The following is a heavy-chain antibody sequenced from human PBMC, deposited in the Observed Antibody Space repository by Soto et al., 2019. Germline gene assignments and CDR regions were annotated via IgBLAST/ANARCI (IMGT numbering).Heavy chain of an antibody. CDR3: ARGAWRRFDP. D-gene: IGHD5-12*01. V-gene: IGHV4-38-2*01. CDR1: GYSISSGYY. CDR2: IYHSGST. Sequence: PSETLSLTCAVSGYSISSGYYWGWIRQPPGKGLEWIGSIYHSGSTYYNPSLKSRVTISVDTSKNQFSLKLSSVTAADTAVYYCARGAWRRFDPWGQGTLVTVSS. J-gene: IGHJ5*02.